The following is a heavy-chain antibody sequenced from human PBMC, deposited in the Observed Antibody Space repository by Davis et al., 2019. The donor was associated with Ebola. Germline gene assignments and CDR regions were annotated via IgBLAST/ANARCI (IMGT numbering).Heavy chain of an antibody. D-gene: IGHD3-3*01. J-gene: IGHJ4*02. CDR3: ANHRTHYDFWSGLDY. CDR1: GFTFSSYA. V-gene: IGHV3-23*01. Sequence: GESLKISCAASGFTFSSYAMSWVRQAPGKGLEWVSAISGSGGSTYYADSVKGRFTISRDNSKNTLYLQMNSLRAEDTAVYYCANHRTHYDFWSGLDYWGQGTLVTVSS. CDR2: ISGSGGST.